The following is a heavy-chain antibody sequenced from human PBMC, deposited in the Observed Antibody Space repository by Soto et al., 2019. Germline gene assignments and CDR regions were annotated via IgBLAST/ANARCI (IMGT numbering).Heavy chain of an antibody. CDR1: GFTFSSYE. V-gene: IGHV3-48*03. CDR2: ISSSGRTI. J-gene: IGHJ4*02. Sequence: EVQLVESGGGLVQPGGSLRLSCAASGFTFSSYEMNWVRQAPGKGLEWVSYISSSGRTIYYADSVKGRFTISRDNATNSLYMQMNSLRAEETAVYYCARSGYNWNDGARGYFDYWGQGTLFTVSS. CDR3: ARSGYNWNDGARGYFDY. D-gene: IGHD1-20*01.